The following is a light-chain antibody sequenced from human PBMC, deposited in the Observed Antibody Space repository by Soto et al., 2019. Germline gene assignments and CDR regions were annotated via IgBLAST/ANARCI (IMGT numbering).Light chain of an antibody. J-gene: IGLJ1*01. Sequence: QSVLTQPRSVSGSPGQSVAISCTGTTSDLGGYDYVSWHQQHPGKAPELIIFDVSKRPSGVPDRFSGSKSGNTASLTISGLQAEDEADYFCCSYAGDFYVFGSGTKVTVL. CDR2: DVS. CDR1: TSDLGGYDY. V-gene: IGLV2-11*01. CDR3: CSYAGDFYV.